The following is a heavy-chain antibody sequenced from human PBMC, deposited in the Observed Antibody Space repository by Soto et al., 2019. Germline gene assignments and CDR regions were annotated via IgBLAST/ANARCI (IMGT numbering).Heavy chain of an antibody. Sequence: EVQLVQSGAEVKKPGESLKISCKGSGYSFTSYWIGWVRQMPGKGLEWMGIIYPGDSDTRYSPSFQGQVTISADKSISTAYLQWSSLKASDTAMYYCASGPHKVGVRGVINYYYYYMDVWGKGTTVTVSS. V-gene: IGHV5-51*03. CDR3: ASGPHKVGVRGVINYYYYYMDV. J-gene: IGHJ6*03. CDR1: GYSFTSYW. CDR2: IYPGDSDT. D-gene: IGHD3-10*01.